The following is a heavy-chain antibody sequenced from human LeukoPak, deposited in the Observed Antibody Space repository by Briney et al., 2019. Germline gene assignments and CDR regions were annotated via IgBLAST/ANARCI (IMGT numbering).Heavy chain of an antibody. J-gene: IGHJ3*02. D-gene: IGHD4-17*01. CDR1: GCSISTYY. V-gene: IGHV4-59*12. Sequence: SETLSLTCTVCGCSISTYYWSWIRQPPGKGLEWMGYIHYSGSTNYSPSLKSRVTISVDTSKNQFSLKLSSVTAADTAVYYCARELPTVTTGSAFDIWGQGTMVTVSS. CDR3: ARELPTVTTGSAFDI. CDR2: IHYSGST.